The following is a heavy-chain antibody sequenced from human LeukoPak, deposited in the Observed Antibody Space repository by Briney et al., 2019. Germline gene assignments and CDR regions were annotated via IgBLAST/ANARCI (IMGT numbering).Heavy chain of an antibody. V-gene: IGHV3-48*01. CDR3: ARDRYLDIDY. Sequence: PGGSLRLSCAASGFTFSSYSINWVRQAPGKGLEWVSYISSSRRTISYADSVKGRFTISRDNAKNSLYLQMNSLRAEDTAVYYCARDRYLDIDYWGQGTLVTVSS. CDR2: ISSSRRTI. J-gene: IGHJ4*02. CDR1: GFTFSSYS. D-gene: IGHD5-12*01.